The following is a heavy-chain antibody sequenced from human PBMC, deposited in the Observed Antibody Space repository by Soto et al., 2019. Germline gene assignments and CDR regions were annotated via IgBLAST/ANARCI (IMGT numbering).Heavy chain of an antibody. CDR1: GFTFSGSG. D-gene: IGHD6-19*01. CDR3: TAMAGIDY. CDR2: IRTKTNNYAT. V-gene: IGHV3-73*01. J-gene: IGHJ4*02. Sequence: GSLRLSCAASGFTFSGSGIHWVRQASGKGLEWVGRIRTKTNNYATAYAASVKGRLTISRDDSKNMAYLQMNSLKTEDTAVYYCTAMAGIDYWGQGTLVTVSS.